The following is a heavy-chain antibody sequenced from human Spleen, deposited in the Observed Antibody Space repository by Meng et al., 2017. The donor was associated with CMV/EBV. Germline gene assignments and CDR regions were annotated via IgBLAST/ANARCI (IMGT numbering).Heavy chain of an antibody. CDR3: ARGMRGIGQLVQDY. Sequence: GESLKISCAASGFSFTTYAMSWVRQAPGKGLEWVSVIYTEGFTYYADSVKGRFTISRDNARNSLHLQMNSLRAEDTAVYYCARGMRGIGQLVQDYWGQGAPVTVSS. CDR2: IYTEGFT. D-gene: IGHD6-6*01. V-gene: IGHV3-66*01. J-gene: IGHJ4*02. CDR1: GFSFTTYA.